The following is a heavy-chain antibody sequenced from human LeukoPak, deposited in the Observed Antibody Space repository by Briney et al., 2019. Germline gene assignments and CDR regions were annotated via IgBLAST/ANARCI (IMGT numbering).Heavy chain of an antibody. CDR2: IGTAGDT. J-gene: IGHJ5*02. CDR1: GFTFSSYD. V-gene: IGHV3-13*01. CDR3: ARESLSDYYGSGSFSS. Sequence: SGGSLRLSCAASGFTFSSYDMHWVRQATGKGLEWVSAIGTAGDTYYPGSVKGRFTISRENAKNSLYLQMNSLRAEDTAVYYCARESLSDYYGSGSFSSWSQGTLVTVSS. D-gene: IGHD3-10*01.